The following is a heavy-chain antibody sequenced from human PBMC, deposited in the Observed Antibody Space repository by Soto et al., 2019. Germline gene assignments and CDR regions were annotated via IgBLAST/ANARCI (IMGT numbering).Heavy chain of an antibody. J-gene: IGHJ6*02. Sequence: SQTLSLTCAISGDSVSSNSAAWNWIRQSPSRGLEWLGRTYYRSKWYNDYAVSVKSRITINPDTSKNQFSLQLNSVTPEDTAVYYCARDFPGSGSYYSYGMDVWGPGTTVTVSS. CDR1: GDSVSSNSAA. D-gene: IGHD3-10*01. CDR3: ARDFPGSGSYYSYGMDV. V-gene: IGHV6-1*01. CDR2: TYYRSKWYN.